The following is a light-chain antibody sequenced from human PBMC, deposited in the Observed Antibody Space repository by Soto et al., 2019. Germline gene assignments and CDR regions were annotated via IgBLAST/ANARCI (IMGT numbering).Light chain of an antibody. V-gene: IGKV4-1*01. CDR2: CAS. CDR1: QSVLYSSNNKNY. CDR3: QQCYPPPPT. Sequence: DIVMTQSPDSLAVSLGERATINCKSSQSVLYSSNNKNYLAWYQQKPGQPPKLLIYCASTRESGVPDRFSGSGSGTDFTLTISSLQAEDVAVYYCQQCYPPPPTFGQGTKVEIK. J-gene: IGKJ1*01.